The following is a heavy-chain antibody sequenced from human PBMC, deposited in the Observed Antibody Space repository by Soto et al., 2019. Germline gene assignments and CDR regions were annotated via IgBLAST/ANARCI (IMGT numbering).Heavy chain of an antibody. CDR1: GFSFSSYA. Sequence: GGSLRLSCAASGFSFSSYAMSWVRHVPGKGLEWVSAIGGSGGSTYYAESVKGRFTISRDNSKNTLSLQMNSLRAEDTAVYYRASARFDWLLPFDYWGQGTLVTVSS. D-gene: IGHD3-9*01. J-gene: IGHJ4*02. V-gene: IGHV3-23*01. CDR3: ASARFDWLLPFDY. CDR2: IGGSGGST.